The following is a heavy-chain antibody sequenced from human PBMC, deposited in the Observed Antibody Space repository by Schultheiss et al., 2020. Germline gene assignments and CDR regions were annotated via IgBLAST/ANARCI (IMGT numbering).Heavy chain of an antibody. V-gene: IGHV3-74*01. CDR2: INSDGSST. J-gene: IGHJ4*02. Sequence: GGSLRLSCAASGFTFSSYWMHWVRQAPGKGLAWVSRINSDGSSTSYADSVKGRFTISRDTAKNTLYLQMNSLRAEDTAVYYCAKDRIRQLTLHYWGQGTLVTVSS. D-gene: IGHD1-1*01. CDR3: AKDRIRQLTLHY. CDR1: GFTFSSYW.